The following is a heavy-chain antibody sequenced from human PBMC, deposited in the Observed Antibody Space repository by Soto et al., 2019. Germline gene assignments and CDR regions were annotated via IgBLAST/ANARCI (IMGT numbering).Heavy chain of an antibody. CDR3: ARSRYNDY. V-gene: IGHV3-48*01. CDR1: GFTFSTYS. D-gene: IGHD5-18*01. CDR2: ISSSGTSI. Sequence: EVQLVESGGGLVQPGGSLRLSCAASGFTFSTYSMNWVRQAPGKGLEWLSYISSSGTSISYRDSVRGRFTISRDNVKNSLYPQIDSLGAEDTAVYYCARSRYNDYWGQGTLVTVSS. J-gene: IGHJ4*02.